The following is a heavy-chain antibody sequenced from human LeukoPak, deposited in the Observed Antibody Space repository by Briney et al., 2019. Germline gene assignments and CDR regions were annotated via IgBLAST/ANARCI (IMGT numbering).Heavy chain of an antibody. CDR3: ASLGTLVP. J-gene: IGHJ5*02. D-gene: IGHD3-9*01. V-gene: IGHV3-74*01. Sequence: GGSLRLSCAASGFTFSTYLMHWVRQAPGKGLVWVSRINTDGSITTYADSVKGRFTISRDNAKDTLYLQMNSLRDEDTAVYYCASLGTLVPWGQGTLVTVSS. CDR1: GFTFSTYL. CDR2: INTDGSIT.